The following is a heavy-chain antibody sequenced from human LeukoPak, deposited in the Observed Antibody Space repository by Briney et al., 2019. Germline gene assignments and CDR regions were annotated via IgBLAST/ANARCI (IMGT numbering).Heavy chain of an antibody. CDR1: GGSISSYS. Sequence: SETLSLTCTVSGGSISSYSWSWIRQPPGKGLEWMGYIYYSGITNYNPSLKSRVTMSIDTSKNQFSLKLSSVTAADTAVYYCARDRQQRLESGDYYMDVWGKGTTVTISS. V-gene: IGHV4-59*12. CDR3: ARDRQQRLESGDYYMDV. CDR2: IYYSGIT. D-gene: IGHD6-19*01. J-gene: IGHJ6*03.